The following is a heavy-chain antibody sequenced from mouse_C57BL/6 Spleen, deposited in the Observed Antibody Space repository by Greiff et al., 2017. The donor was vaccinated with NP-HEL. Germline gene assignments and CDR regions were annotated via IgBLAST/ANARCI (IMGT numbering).Heavy chain of an antibody. CDR2: IYPGDGDT. CDR3: ARERDYYGFH. Sequence: QVQLKQSGPELVKPGASVKISCKASGYAFSSSRMNWVKQRPGKGLEWIGRIYPGDGDTNYNGKFKGKATLTADKSSSTAYMQLSSLTSEDSAVYFCARERDYYGFHWGQGTTLTVSS. V-gene: IGHV1-82*01. J-gene: IGHJ2*01. CDR1: GYAFSSSR. D-gene: IGHD1-1*01.